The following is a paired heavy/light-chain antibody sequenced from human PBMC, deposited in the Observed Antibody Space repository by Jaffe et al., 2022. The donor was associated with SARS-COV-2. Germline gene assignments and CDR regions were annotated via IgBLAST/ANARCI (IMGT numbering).Heavy chain of an antibody. D-gene: IGHD5-12*01. CDR2: AYYRSRWYY. CDR3: AGTRMSDRWATGNNFFDP. V-gene: IGHV6-1*01. Sequence: QVQLLQSGPGLVKPSQTLSLTCVISGDSVSSDSAAWSWIRQSPSRGLEWLGRAYYRSRWYYDYAPSVKSRINISPDTATNQFSLQLNSVTPEDTAIYYCAGTRMSDRWATGNNFFDPWGQGTLVTVSS. CDR1: GDSVSSDSAA. J-gene: IGHJ5*02.
Light chain of an antibody. CDR2: GAS. Sequence: EIVMTQSPATLSVSPGETATLSCRASQRVRNTVAWYQQKPGQAPRLLIYGASTRATGISDRFSGSGSGTEFTLTISSLQSEDFAVYYCQQYNIWWTFGQGTKVEIK. J-gene: IGKJ1*01. V-gene: IGKV3-15*01. CDR3: QQYNIWWT. CDR1: QRVRNT.